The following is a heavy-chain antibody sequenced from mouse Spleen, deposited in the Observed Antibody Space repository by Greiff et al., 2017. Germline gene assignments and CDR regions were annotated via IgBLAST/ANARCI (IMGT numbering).Heavy chain of an antibody. CDR3: ARNYYGSEMDY. J-gene: IGHJ4*01. D-gene: IGHD1-1*01. CDR1: GYSFTGYY. Sequence: VQLQQSGPELVKPGASVKISCKASGYSFTGYYMHWVKQSHVKSLEWIGRINPYNGATSYNQNFKDKASLTVDKSSSTAYMELHSLTSEDSAVYYCARNYYGSEMDYWGQGTSVTVSS. CDR2: INPYNGAT. V-gene: IGHV1-31*01.